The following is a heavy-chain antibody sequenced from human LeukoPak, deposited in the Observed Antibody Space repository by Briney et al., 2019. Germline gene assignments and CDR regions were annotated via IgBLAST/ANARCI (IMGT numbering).Heavy chain of an antibody. D-gene: IGHD4-17*01. Sequence: NASETLSLTCTVSGGSISSGGYYWSWIRQHPGKGLEWIGYIYYSGSTYYNPSLKSRVTISVDRSKNQFSLKLSSVTAADTAVYYCARGEGTYGDLRDWGQGTLVTVSS. CDR3: ARGEGTYGDLRD. CDR2: IYYSGST. J-gene: IGHJ4*02. CDR1: GGSISSGGYY. V-gene: IGHV4-31*03.